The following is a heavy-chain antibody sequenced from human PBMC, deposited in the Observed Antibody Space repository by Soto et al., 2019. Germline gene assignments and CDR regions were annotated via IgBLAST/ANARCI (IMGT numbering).Heavy chain of an antibody. CDR1: GDSISSRTCY. D-gene: IGHD1-26*01. V-gene: IGHV4-39*01. CDR2: IYYSGIT. J-gene: IGHJ4*02. CDR3: ARQDSGFAPDY. Sequence: SETLSLTCCVSGDSISSRTCYWGWIRQPPGKGLEWIGTIYYSGITYKNESLKSRVTISVYTSKNQFSLNLSSMTAADTAVYYCARQDSGFAPDYWGQGILVTVSS.